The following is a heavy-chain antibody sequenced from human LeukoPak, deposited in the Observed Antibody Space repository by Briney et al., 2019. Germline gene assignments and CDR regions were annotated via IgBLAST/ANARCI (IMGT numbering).Heavy chain of an antibody. Sequence: SLRXSXAASGFTXSDYYMTWVRQAPGKGLEWVSAISGSGGNTYYADSVKGRFTISRDNSKNTLYLQMNSLRAEDTAVYYCAKDRRAGSYDYWGQGTLVTVSS. CDR2: ISGSGGNT. CDR3: AKDRRAGSYDY. CDR1: GFTXSDYY. J-gene: IGHJ4*02. V-gene: IGHV3-23*01. D-gene: IGHD3-10*01.